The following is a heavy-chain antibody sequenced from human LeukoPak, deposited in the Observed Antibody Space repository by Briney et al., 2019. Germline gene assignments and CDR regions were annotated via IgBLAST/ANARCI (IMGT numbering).Heavy chain of an antibody. CDR2: INPNSGGT. CDR1: GYTFTGFY. V-gene: IGHV1-2*02. J-gene: IGHJ6*03. CDR3: ARDRDRRLDYMDV. D-gene: IGHD2-21*02. Sequence: ASVKVSCKASGYTFTGFYMHWVRQAPGQGLEWMGWINPNSGGTNYAQKFQGRVTMTRDTSISTAYMELSSLRSDDTAVYYCARDRDRRLDYMDVWGKGTTVTVSS.